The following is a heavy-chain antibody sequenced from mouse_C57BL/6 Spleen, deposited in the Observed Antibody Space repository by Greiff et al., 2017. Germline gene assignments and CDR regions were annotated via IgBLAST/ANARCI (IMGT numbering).Heavy chain of an antibody. CDR3: ASDKQYYYDSDGFAY. CDR2: ISDGGSYT. CDR1: GFTFSSYA. Sequence: EVHLVESGGGLVKPGGSLKLSCAASGFTFSSYAMSWVRQTPEKRLEWVATISDGGSYTYYPDNVKGRFTISRDNAKNNLYLQMSHLKSEDTAMYYCASDKQYYYDSDGFAYWGQGTLLTVSA. V-gene: IGHV5-4*01. D-gene: IGHD2-4*01. J-gene: IGHJ3*01.